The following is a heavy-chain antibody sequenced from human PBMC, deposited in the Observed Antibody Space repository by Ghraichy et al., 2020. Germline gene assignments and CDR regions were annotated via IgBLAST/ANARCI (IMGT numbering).Heavy chain of an antibody. J-gene: IGHJ6*02. CDR1: GFTFSSYG. D-gene: IGHD6-19*01. CDR3: AKDGYSSGWYRSYYYYGMDV. Sequence: GESLNISCAASGFTFSSYGMHWVRQAPGKGLEWVAVISYDGSNKYYADSVKGRFTISRDNSKNTLYLQMNSLRAEDTAVYYCAKDGYSSGWYRSYYYYGMDVWGQGTTVTVSS. V-gene: IGHV3-30*18. CDR2: ISYDGSNK.